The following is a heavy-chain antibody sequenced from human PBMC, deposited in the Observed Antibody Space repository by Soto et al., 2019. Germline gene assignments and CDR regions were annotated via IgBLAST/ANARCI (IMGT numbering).Heavy chain of an antibody. CDR2: INPNSGGT. V-gene: IGHV1-2*04. CDR1: GYTFTGYY. CDR3: ARDMGYCSSTSCYFPYYYGMDV. Sequence: ASEKVSCKASGYTFTGYYMHWVRQAPGQGLEWMGWINPNSGGTNYAQNFQGWVTITRDTSISTAYMGLSRLRSDDTAVYYCARDMGYCSSTSCYFPYYYGMDVWGQGTTVTVSS. D-gene: IGHD2-2*01. J-gene: IGHJ6*02.